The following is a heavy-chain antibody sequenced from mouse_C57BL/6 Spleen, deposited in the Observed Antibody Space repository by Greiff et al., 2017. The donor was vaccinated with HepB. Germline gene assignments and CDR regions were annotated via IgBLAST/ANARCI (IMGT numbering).Heavy chain of an antibody. V-gene: IGHV1-61*01. J-gene: IGHJ3*01. D-gene: IGHD2-3*01. CDR1: GYTFTSYW. Sequence: VQLQQPGAELVRPGSSVKLSCKASGYTFTSYWMDWVKQRPGQGLEWIGNIYPSDSETHYNQKFKDKATLTVDKSSSTAYMQLSSLTSEDSAVYYCACKIDDGYPQAWCAYWGQGTLVTVSA. CDR2: IYPSDSET. CDR3: ACKIDDGYPQAWCAY.